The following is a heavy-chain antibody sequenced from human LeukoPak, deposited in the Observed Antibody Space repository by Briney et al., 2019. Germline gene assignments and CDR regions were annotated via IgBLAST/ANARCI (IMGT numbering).Heavy chain of an antibody. CDR1: GYTFTGYY. V-gene: IGHV1-2*02. J-gene: IGHJ4*02. CDR2: INPNSGGT. Sequence: ASVKVSCKASGYTFTGYYMHWVRQAPGQGLEWMGWINPNSGGTNYAQKFQGRVTMTRDTSTSTVYMELSSLRSEDTAVYYCARDGADFWADIIGSGLNYWGQGTLVTVSS. CDR3: ARDGADFWADIIGSGLNY. D-gene: IGHD3/OR15-3a*01.